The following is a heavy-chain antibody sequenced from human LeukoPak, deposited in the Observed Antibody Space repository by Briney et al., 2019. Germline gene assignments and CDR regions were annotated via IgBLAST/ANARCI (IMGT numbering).Heavy chain of an antibody. CDR3: ETRPRGAAPDFDY. CDR2: IKHDGSEK. J-gene: IGHJ4*02. CDR1: GFTFSDYW. V-gene: IGHV3-7*01. D-gene: IGHD6-6*01. Sequence: QPGGSLRLSCAVSGFTFSDYWMSWVRQAPGKGLEWVANIKHDGSEKSYVDSVKGRFTISRDNAKNSLYLQMNSLTADDTAVHYCETRPRGAAPDFDYWGQGTLVTVSP.